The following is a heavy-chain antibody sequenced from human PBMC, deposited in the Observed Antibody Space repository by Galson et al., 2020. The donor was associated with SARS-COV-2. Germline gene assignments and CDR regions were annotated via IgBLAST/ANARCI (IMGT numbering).Heavy chain of an antibody. Sequence: GESLKISCAASGFTFSGSAMHWVRQASGKGLEWVGRIRSKANSYATAYAASVKGRFTISRDDSKNTAYLQMNSLKTEDTAVYYCTRPSPYGDREDVWGQGTTVTVSS. CDR2: IRSKANSYAT. CDR3: TRPSPYGDREDV. D-gene: IGHD3-10*01. V-gene: IGHV3-73*01. CDR1: GFTFSGSA. J-gene: IGHJ6*02.